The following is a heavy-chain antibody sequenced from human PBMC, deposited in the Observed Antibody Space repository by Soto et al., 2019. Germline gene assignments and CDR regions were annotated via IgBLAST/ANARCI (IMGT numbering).Heavy chain of an antibody. D-gene: IGHD3-3*01. CDR3: ARDLNHDFWTDPYHFFGMGV. CDR1: GNTFTRNK. Sequence: ASVKVSCKVSGNTFTRNKIHWVRQAPGQGLERMGMINPRDGSTTYAQTFRGRLIVTRDTSTTMVYMELSSLIFDDTAVYFCARDLNHDFWTDPYHFFGMGVWGQGTTVTVSS. J-gene: IGHJ6*02. V-gene: IGHV1-46*01. CDR2: INPRDGST.